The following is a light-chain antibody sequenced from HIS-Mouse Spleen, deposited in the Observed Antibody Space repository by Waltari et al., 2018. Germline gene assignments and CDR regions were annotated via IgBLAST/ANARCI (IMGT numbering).Light chain of an antibody. Sequence: QSALTQPASVSGSPGQSITISCTGTSSDVGGYNYVSWYQQHPGKAPKLTMYDVSNRPARGVKRFSCSKSGNTASLAISGLQAEEEADYYCSSYTSSSTLVVFGGGTKLTVL. CDR2: DVS. V-gene: IGLV2-14*03. J-gene: IGLJ3*02. CDR3: SSYTSSSTLVV. CDR1: SSDVGGYNY.